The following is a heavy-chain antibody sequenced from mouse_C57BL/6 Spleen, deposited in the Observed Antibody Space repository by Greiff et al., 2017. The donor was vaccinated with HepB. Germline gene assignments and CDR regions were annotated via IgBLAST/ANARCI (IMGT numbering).Heavy chain of an antibody. J-gene: IGHJ3*01. V-gene: IGHV1-55*01. D-gene: IGHD2-1*01. CDR1: GYTFTSYW. CDR2: IYPGSGST. CDR3: AREGYGNPPGWFAY. Sequence: VQLQQPGAELVKPGASVKMSCKASGYTFTSYWITWVKQRPGQGLEWIGDIYPGSGSTNYNEKFKSKATLTVDTSSSTAYMQLSSLTSEDSAVYYCAREGYGNPPGWFAYWGQGILVTVSA.